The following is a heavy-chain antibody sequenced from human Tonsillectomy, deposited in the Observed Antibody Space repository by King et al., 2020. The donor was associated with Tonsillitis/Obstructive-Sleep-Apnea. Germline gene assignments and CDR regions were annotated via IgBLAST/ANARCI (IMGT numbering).Heavy chain of an antibody. V-gene: IGHV3-48*03. D-gene: IGHD2-21*01. CDR2: ISSSGSTI. Sequence: VQLVESGGGLVQPGGSLRLSCAASGFTFSSXEMNWVRQAPGKXLEWVSYISSSGSTIYYADSVKGRFTISRDNAKNSLYLQMNSLRAEDTAVYYCARXXFVVXXAIHXDYWXXGTLVTVXS. CDR3: ARXXFVVXXAIHXDY. CDR1: GFTFSSXE. J-gene: IGHJ4*02.